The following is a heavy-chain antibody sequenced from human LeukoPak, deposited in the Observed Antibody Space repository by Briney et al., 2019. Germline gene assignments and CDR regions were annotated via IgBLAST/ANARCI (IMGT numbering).Heavy chain of an antibody. CDR3: ASYCSGGSCSSFDI. V-gene: IGHV3-23*01. Sequence: TGGSLRLSCAASGFTFSSYVMSWVRQAPGKGLEWVSSISNSGGSTYYADSVKGRFTISRDNSKNTLYLQMNSLRAEDTAVYYCASYCSGGSCSSFDIWGQGTMVAVSS. D-gene: IGHD2-15*01. J-gene: IGHJ3*02. CDR2: ISNSGGST. CDR1: GFTFSSYV.